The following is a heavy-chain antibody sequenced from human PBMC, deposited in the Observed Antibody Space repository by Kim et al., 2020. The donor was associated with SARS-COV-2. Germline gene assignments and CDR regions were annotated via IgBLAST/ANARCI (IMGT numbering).Heavy chain of an antibody. D-gene: IGHD3-9*01. J-gene: IGHJ4*02. V-gene: IGHV3-30*18. CDR2: ISYDGSNK. Sequence: GGSLRLSCAASGFTFSSYGMHWVRQAPGKGLEWVAVISYDGSNKYYADSVKGRFTISRDNSKNTLYLQMNSLRAEDTAVYYCAKGPRRPLRYFDWLLVGDYWGKGTLVTVSS. CDR3: AKGPRRPLRYFDWLLVGDY. CDR1: GFTFSSYG.